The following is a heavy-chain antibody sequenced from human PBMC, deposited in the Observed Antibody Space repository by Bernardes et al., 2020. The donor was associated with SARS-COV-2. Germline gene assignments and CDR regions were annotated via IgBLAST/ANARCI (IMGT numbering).Heavy chain of an antibody. J-gene: IGHJ4*02. V-gene: IGHV3-7*01. CDR3: ARVALRSDPDY. CDR1: GFTFSSYA. D-gene: IGHD3-3*01. CDR2: MNQDGSEI. Sequence: GGSLRLSCAASGFTFSSYAMSWVRQAPGKGLEWVANMNQDGSEIHYVDSVKGRFTISRDNAKNSLFLQMNNLRVEDTAVYFCARVALRSDPDYWGQGTVVTVSS.